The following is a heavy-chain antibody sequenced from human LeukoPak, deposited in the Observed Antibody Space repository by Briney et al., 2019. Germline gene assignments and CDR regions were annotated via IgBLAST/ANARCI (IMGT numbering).Heavy chain of an antibody. CDR3: GRGSGVADY. J-gene: IGHJ4*02. D-gene: IGHD7-27*01. CDR2: INSDGSSI. V-gene: IGHV3-74*03. CDR1: GFTFSRYL. Sequence: GGSLRLSCVASGFTFSRYLMHWVRQAPGKGLVWVSRINSDGSSITYADSVKGRFTISRDNAKNTLYLQMTSLRVEDTAVYYCGRGSGVADYWGQGALVTVSS.